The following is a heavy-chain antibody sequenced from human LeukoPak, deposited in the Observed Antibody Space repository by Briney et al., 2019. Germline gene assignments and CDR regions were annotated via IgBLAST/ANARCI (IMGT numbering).Heavy chain of an antibody. V-gene: IGHV1-69*13. CDR3: ARSPPGLIYMDV. CDR2: FIPIFGTA. J-gene: IGHJ6*03. D-gene: IGHD2-8*01. CDR1: GGTFNSYA. Sequence: SVKVSCKDSGGTFNSYAISWVRQAPGQGFEWMGGFIPIFGTANYAQKFQGRVMITADESTSTAYMDLNSLRSEDTAVYYCARSPPGLIYMDVWGKGTTVSVSS.